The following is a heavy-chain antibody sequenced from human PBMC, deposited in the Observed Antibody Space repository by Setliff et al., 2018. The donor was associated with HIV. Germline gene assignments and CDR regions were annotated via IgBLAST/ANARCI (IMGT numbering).Heavy chain of an antibody. CDR2: IYASGRT. J-gene: IGHJ4*02. CDR3: ARFPSSTSFYYFDY. V-gene: IGHV4-4*07. Sequence: SETLSLTCTVSGGSISSYYWSWIRQPAGKGLEWIGRIYASGRTNYNPSLKSRVTLSVDTSKNQFSLKLYSVTAADTAVYYCARFPSSTSFYYFDYWGQGTLVTVPQ. CDR1: GGSISSYY. D-gene: IGHD2-2*01.